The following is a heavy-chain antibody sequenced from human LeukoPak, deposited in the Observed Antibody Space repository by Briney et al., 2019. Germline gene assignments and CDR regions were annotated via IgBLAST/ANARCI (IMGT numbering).Heavy chain of an antibody. CDR3: ARIVADSSGYYLYYYFDY. D-gene: IGHD3-22*01. CDR1: GGSISSGSYY. J-gene: IGHJ4*02. Sequence: SQTLSLTCTVSGGSISSGSYYWTWIRQPPGKGLEWIGYIYYSGSTNYNPSLKSRVTISVDTSKNQFSLKLSSVTAADTAVYYCARIVADSSGYYLYYYFDYWGQGTLVTVSS. CDR2: IYYSGST. V-gene: IGHV4-61*01.